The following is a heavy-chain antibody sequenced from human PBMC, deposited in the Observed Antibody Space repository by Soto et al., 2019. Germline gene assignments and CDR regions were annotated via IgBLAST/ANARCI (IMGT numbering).Heavy chain of an antibody. CDR2: ISYDGSNK. D-gene: IGHD3-10*01. CDR1: GFTFSSYG. J-gene: IGHJ4*02. CDR3: AKDPSPLLITIVSY. Sequence: GGSLRLSCAASGFTFSSYGMHWVRQAPGKGLEWVAVISYDGSNKYYADSVKGRFTISRDNSKNTLYLQMNSLGAEDTAVYYCAKDPSPLLITIVSYWGQGTLVTVSS. V-gene: IGHV3-30*18.